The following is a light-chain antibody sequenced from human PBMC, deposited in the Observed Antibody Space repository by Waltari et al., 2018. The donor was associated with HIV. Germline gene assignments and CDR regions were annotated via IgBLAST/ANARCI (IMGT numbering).Light chain of an antibody. V-gene: IGLV2-14*03. CDR2: DVS. J-gene: IGLJ3*02. CDR1: SSDVGGYNY. Sequence: QSALTQPASVSGSPGQSITISCTGTSSDVGGYNYVSWYQQHPGKAPKLLICDVSNRPSGVSNRFSGSKSGNTASLTISGLQAEDEADYYCSSYTSNITRVFGGGTKLTVL. CDR3: SSYTSNITRV.